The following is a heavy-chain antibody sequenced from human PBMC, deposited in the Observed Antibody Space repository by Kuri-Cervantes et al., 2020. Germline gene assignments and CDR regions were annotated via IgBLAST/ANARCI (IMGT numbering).Heavy chain of an antibody. V-gene: IGHV4-59*01. Sequence: SETLSLTCTVSGGSISSYYWSWIRQPPGKGLEWIGYIYYTGATNYNPSLKSRITISADASKNQFSLRLTSVTAADTALYYCARLETALDYWGQGTPVTVSS. CDR1: GGSISSYY. CDR3: ARLETALDY. D-gene: IGHD5-24*01. J-gene: IGHJ4*02. CDR2: IYYTGAT.